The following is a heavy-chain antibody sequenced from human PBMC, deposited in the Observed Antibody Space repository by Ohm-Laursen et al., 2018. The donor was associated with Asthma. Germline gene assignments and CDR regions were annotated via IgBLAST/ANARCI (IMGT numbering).Heavy chain of an antibody. D-gene: IGHD3-10*01. CDR2: IRWNSDST. Sequence: SLRLSCAASGFTFGDYAMHWVRQRPGKGLEWVSGIRWNSDSTGYVDSVKGRFTISRDNAKNSLYLQMNSLRAEDTAVYYCARASYYGSGRDAFDIWGQGTMVTVSS. CDR3: ARASYYGSGRDAFDI. V-gene: IGHV3-9*01. J-gene: IGHJ3*02. CDR1: GFTFGDYA.